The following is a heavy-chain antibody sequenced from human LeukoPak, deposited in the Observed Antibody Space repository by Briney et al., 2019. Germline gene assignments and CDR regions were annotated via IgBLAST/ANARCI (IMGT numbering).Heavy chain of an antibody. CDR1: EFTFSSYA. Sequence: GGSLRLSCAASEFTFSSYAMSWVRQAPGKGLEWVLVISGSGDSTNYAGSVKGRFSISRDNSKNTLYLQMNSMRAEDTAVYYCAKARQSSNWYFFDYWGQGTLVTVSS. D-gene: IGHD6-13*01. J-gene: IGHJ4*02. CDR2: ISGSGDST. V-gene: IGHV3-23*01. CDR3: AKARQSSNWYFFDY.